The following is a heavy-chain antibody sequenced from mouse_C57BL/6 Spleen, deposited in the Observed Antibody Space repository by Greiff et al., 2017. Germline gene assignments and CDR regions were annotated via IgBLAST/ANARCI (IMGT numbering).Heavy chain of an antibody. D-gene: IGHD3-2*02. Sequence: VQLQQSGPELVKPGASVKIPCKASGYTFTDYNMDWVKQSHGKSLEWIGDINPNNGGTIYNQKFKGKATLTVDKSSSTAYMELRSLTSEDTAVYYCARNPLDSSGPWFAYWGQGTLVTVSA. J-gene: IGHJ3*01. V-gene: IGHV1-18*01. CDR1: GYTFTDYN. CDR3: ARNPLDSSGPWFAY. CDR2: INPNNGGT.